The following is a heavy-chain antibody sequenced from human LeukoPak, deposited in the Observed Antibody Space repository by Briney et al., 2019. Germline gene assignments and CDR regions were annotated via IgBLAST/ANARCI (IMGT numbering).Heavy chain of an antibody. Sequence: PSETLSLTCAVYGGSFSGYYWSWIRQPPGKGLEWIGEINHSGSTNYNPSLKSRVTISVDTSKNQFSLKLSSVTAADTAVYYCYLRGGGLFDYWGQGTLVTVSS. CDR2: INHSGST. V-gene: IGHV4-34*01. J-gene: IGHJ4*02. D-gene: IGHD3-16*01. CDR1: GGSFSGYY. CDR3: YLRGGGLFDY.